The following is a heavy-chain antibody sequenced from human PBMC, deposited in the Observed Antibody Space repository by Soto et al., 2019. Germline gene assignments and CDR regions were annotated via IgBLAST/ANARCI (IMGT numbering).Heavy chain of an antibody. V-gene: IGHV1-69*01. CDR1: GGTFSSYA. CDR2: IIPIFGTA. Sequence: QVQLVQSGAEVKKPGSSVKVSCKASGGTFSSYAISWVRQAPGQGLEWMGGIIPIFGTANYAQKFQGRVTITADESTSTAYMELSSLRSEDTAVYYCARDGEGELGATIFYYGMDVWGQGTTVTVSS. CDR3: ARDGEGELGATIFYYGMDV. J-gene: IGHJ6*02. D-gene: IGHD5-12*01.